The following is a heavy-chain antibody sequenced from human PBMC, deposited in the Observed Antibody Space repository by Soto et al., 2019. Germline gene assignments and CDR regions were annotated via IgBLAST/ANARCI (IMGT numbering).Heavy chain of an antibody. CDR2: ISSSSSTI. CDR3: ARAPPLYYYYGMDV. V-gene: IGHV3-48*02. Sequence: GGSLRLSCAASGFTFSSYSMNWVRQAPGKGLEWVSYISSSSSTIYYADSVKGRFTISRDNAKNSLYLQMNSLRDEDTAVYYCARAPPLYYYYGMDVWGQGTTVTVSS. J-gene: IGHJ6*02. CDR1: GFTFSSYS.